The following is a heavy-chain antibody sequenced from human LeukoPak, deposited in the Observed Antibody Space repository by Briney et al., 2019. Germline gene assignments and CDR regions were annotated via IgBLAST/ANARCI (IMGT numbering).Heavy chain of an antibody. CDR2: ISSSSSTI. V-gene: IGHV3-48*01. J-gene: IGHJ4*02. CDR3: ARPDSSGYEY. Sequence: GGSLRLSCAASGFTFSSYSMNWVRQAPGKGLEWVSCISSSSSTIYYADSVKGRFTISRDNAKNSLYLQMNSLRAEDTAVYYCARPDSSGYEYWGQGTLVTVSS. CDR1: GFTFSSYS. D-gene: IGHD3-22*01.